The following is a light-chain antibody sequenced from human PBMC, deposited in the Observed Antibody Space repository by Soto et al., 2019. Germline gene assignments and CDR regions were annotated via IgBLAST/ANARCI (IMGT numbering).Light chain of an antibody. CDR2: EVS. CDR1: SSDVGDYNY. Sequence: QSVLTQPASVSGSPGQSITSSCTGTSSDVGDYNYVSWYLQYPGKAPKLMIYEVSNRPSGVSNRFSGSKSGNTASLTISGLQAEDEADYYCSSYTSSGTYVFGTGTKVTVL. CDR3: SSYTSSGTYV. J-gene: IGLJ1*01. V-gene: IGLV2-14*01.